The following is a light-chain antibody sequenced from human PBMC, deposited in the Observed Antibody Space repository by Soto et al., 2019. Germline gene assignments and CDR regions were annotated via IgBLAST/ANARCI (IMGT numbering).Light chain of an antibody. Sequence: QPVLTQPPSASGTPGQRVTISCSGSSSNIGTNTVNWYQQVPGSAPKVLIYSNNERPSGVPDRFSGSKSGTSASLAISGLQSEDEADYYCAAWDDSLNGRVFGTGTKVTVL. CDR1: SSNIGTNT. CDR3: AAWDDSLNGRV. CDR2: SNN. V-gene: IGLV1-44*01. J-gene: IGLJ1*01.